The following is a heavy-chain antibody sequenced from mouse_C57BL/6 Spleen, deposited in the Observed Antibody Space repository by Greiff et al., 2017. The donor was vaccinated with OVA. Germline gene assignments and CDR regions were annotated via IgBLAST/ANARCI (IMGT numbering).Heavy chain of an antibody. J-gene: IGHJ4*01. CDR2: IRNKANNHAT. CDR1: GFTFSDAW. V-gene: IGHV6-6*01. CDR3: THGDPDYAMDY. Sequence: EVKVEESRGGLVQPRGSMKLSCAASGFTFSDAWMDWVRQSPEKGLEWVAEIRNKANNHATYYAESVKGRFTISRDDSKSSVYLQMNSLRAEDTGIYYCTHGDPDYAMDYWGQGTSVTVSS.